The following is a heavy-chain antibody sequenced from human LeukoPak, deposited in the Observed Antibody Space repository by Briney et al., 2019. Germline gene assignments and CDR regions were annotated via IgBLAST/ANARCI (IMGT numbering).Heavy chain of an antibody. CDR1: GESFSDYY. J-gene: IGHJ4*02. CDR3: ARVDSWSSIDS. CDR2: INHSGST. V-gene: IGHV4-34*01. Sequence: PSETLSLTCAVYGESFSDYYWSWLRQSPEKGLEWIEEINHSGSTNYNPSLKSRVTISVDTSKSQFSLKLNAIIAADTAVYYCARVDSWSSIDSWGQGTLVTVSS. D-gene: IGHD6-6*01.